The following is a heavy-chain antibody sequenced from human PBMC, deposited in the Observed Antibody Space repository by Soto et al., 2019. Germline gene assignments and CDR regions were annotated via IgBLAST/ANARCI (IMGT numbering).Heavy chain of an antibody. V-gene: IGHV5-10-1*01. CDR1: GYSFTSYW. CDR2: IDPSDSYT. CDR3: ARRVVVVAQTNYYGMDV. Sequence: GESLKISCKGSGYSFTSYWISWVRQMPGKGLEWMGRIDPSDSYTNYSPSFQGHVTISADKSISTAYLQWSSLKASDTAMYYCARRVVVVAQTNYYGMDVWGQGTTVTVSS. J-gene: IGHJ6*02. D-gene: IGHD2-15*01.